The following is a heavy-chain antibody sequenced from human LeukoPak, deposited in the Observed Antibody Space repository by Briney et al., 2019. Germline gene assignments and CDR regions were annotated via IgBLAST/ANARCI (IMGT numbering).Heavy chain of an antibody. D-gene: IGHD6-25*01. CDR2: FDPIQSKT. CDR1: GYTLTAAL. CDR3: ATHRGIAAAGIDGFDF. V-gene: IGHV1-24*01. Sequence: GASVKVSCKVSGYTLTAALIHWVRQAPGKGLEWMGGFDPIQSKTDYAQKFQGRVTVTEDTSTSTTYLDLSSLRSEDTAVYYCATHRGIAAAGIDGFDFWGQGTLVIVSS. J-gene: IGHJ3*01.